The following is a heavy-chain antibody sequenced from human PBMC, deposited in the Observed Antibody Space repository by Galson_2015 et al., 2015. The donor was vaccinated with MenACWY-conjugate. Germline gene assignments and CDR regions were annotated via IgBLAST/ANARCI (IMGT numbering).Heavy chain of an antibody. J-gene: IGHJ6*02. V-gene: IGHV5-10-1*01. CDR2: IDPSDSST. CDR1: GYRFTSFW. CDR3: LRPGYNCYEMDV. Sequence: QSGAEVKKPGESLRISCKGSGYRFTSFWISWVRQTPGKGLEYMGKIDPSDSSTYYSPSFQGHVSISADKSSSTAFLQWSRLKASDTAMYYCLRPGYNCYEMDVWGQGTTVTVSS.